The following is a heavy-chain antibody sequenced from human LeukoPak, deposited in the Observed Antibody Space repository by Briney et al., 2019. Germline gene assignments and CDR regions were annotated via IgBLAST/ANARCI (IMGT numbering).Heavy chain of an antibody. J-gene: IGHJ5*02. CDR1: GWSFSGYY. CDR3: TRMVSYDFWSGYYGSVNWFDP. D-gene: IGHD3-3*01. V-gene: IGHV4-34*01. Sequence: PSETLSLTCAVYGWSFSGYYWSWIRQPPGKGLEWIGEINHSGSTNYNPSLKSRVTISVDTSKNQFSLKLSSVTAADTAVYYCTRMVSYDFWSGYYGSVNWFDPWGQGTLVTVSS. CDR2: INHSGST.